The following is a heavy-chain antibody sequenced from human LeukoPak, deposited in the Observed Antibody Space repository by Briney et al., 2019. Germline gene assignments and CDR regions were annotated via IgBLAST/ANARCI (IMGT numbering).Heavy chain of an antibody. Sequence: SVKVSCKASGGTFSSYAISWVRQAPGQGLEWMGGIIPIFGTANYAQKFQGGVTITADESTSTAYMELSSLRSEDTAVYYCARGRSPGGYQLPYRYIRYWYFDLWGRGTLVTVSS. CDR1: GGTFSSYA. CDR3: ARGRSPGGYQLPYRYIRYWYFDL. CDR2: IIPIFGTA. J-gene: IGHJ2*01. D-gene: IGHD2-2*02. V-gene: IGHV1-69*13.